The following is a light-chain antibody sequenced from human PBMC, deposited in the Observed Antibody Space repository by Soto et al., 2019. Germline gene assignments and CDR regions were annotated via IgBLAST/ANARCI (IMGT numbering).Light chain of an antibody. Sequence: QSVLTQPASLSGSPGQSITISCTGTSSGVGGYNYVSWYQHHPGKAPKLIIYDVSNRRSGVSIRFSGSKSDNTASLTISGLQPEDEADYHCSSYTTSNTRQIAFGTGTKVTVL. V-gene: IGLV2-14*03. CDR1: SSGVGGYNY. J-gene: IGLJ1*01. CDR3: SSYTTSNTRQIA. CDR2: DVS.